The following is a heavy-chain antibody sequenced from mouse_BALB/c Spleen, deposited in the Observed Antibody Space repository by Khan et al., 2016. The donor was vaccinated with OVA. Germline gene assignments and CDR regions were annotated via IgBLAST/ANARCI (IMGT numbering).Heavy chain of an antibody. CDR3: AHPSYDPRYFDV. Sequence: VQLQQSGAELVKPGASVKLSCTASGFNIRDNYIHWVKQRPEQGLEWIGRIAPANGNVKYDPKFQGKATITADTSSNTAYLQVSSLTSEDSAAYYCAHPSYDPRYFDVWGAGTTVTVSS. CDR1: GFNIRDNY. J-gene: IGHJ1*01. CDR2: IAPANGNV. D-gene: IGHD2-3*01. V-gene: IGHV14-3*02.